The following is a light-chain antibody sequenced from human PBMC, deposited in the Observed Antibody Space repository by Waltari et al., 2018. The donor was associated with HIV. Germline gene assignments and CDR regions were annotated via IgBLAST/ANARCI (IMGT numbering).Light chain of an antibody. J-gene: IGKJ2*01. CDR1: QSLLHSNGYTY. CDR2: LGS. Sequence: DIVMTQSPLSLPVTPGEPPSISCSSSQSLLHSNGYTYLDWYLQKPGQSPQLLIYLGSNRASGVPDRFSGSGSGTGFTLKISRVEAEDVGVYYCMQALQVSAYTFGQGTKLEIK. V-gene: IGKV2-28*01. CDR3: MQALQVSAYT.